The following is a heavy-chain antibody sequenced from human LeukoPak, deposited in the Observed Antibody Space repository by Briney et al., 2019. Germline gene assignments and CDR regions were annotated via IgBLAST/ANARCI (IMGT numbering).Heavy chain of an antibody. V-gene: IGHV4-59*01. J-gene: IGHJ4*02. D-gene: IGHD5-12*01. CDR2: IYYSGST. CDR1: GGSISSYY. Sequence: SETLSLTCTVSGGSISSYYWSWIRQPPGKGLEWIGYIYYSGSTNYNPSLKSRVTISVDTSKNQFSLKLSSVTAADTAVYYCARFVSGYDYYFDYWGQGTLVTVSS. CDR3: ARFVSGYDYYFDY.